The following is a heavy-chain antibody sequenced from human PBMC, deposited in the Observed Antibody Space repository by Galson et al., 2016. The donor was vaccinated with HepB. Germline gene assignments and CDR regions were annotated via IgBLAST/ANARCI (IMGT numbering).Heavy chain of an antibody. D-gene: IGHD3-16*01. J-gene: IGHJ4*02. CDR2: ITRCGDAT. CDR1: GFSFSNSG. Sequence: SLRLSCAASGFSFSNSGMSWVRQAPGRGLEWVSGITRCGDATHYADFAKGRFTISRDNSKNTLYLYMNSLSAGATALYYCGNHGGWDYGGQGALVTVSS. CDR3: GNHGGWDY. V-gene: IGHV3-23*01.